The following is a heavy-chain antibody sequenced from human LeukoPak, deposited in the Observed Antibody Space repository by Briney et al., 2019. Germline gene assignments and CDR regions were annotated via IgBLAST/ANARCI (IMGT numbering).Heavy chain of an antibody. V-gene: IGHV4-34*01. D-gene: IGHD3-3*01. J-gene: IGHJ5*02. Sequence: SETLSLTCAVYGGSFSGYYWSWIRQPPGKGLEWIGEINHSGSTNYNPSLKSRVTISVDTSKNQFSLKLSSVTAADTAVYYCARGLGIFGVVNWFDPWGQGTLVTVSS. CDR2: INHSGST. CDR1: GGSFSGYY. CDR3: ARGLGIFGVVNWFDP.